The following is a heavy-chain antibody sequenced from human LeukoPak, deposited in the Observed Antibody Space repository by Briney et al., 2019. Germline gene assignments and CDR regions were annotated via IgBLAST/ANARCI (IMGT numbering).Heavy chain of an antibody. V-gene: IGHV4-59*08. Sequence: NPSETLSLTCTVSGGSISSYYWSWIRQPPGKGLEWIGYIYYSGSTNYNPSLKSRVTISVDTSKNQFSLRLSSVTAADTAVYYCARHGARFGARSGVDYWGQGTLVTVSS. D-gene: IGHD3-10*01. CDR3: ARHGARFGARSGVDY. J-gene: IGHJ4*02. CDR2: IYYSGST. CDR1: GGSISSYY.